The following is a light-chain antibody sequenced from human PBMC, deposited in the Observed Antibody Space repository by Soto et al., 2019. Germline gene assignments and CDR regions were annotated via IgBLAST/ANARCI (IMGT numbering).Light chain of an antibody. CDR2: SAS. Sequence: DIQLTQSPSFLSASVGDRVNITCRASQGIRNSLAWFQQKSGQAPNLLMYSASVLQSGVPSRFSGSGSGTEFTLTISSLQPEDFATYYCQQLITFPLTFGGGTKVEVK. CDR1: QGIRNS. V-gene: IGKV1-9*01. J-gene: IGKJ4*01. CDR3: QQLITFPLT.